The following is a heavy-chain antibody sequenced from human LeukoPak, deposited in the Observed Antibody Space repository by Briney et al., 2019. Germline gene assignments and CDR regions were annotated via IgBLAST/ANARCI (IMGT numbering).Heavy chain of an antibody. CDR2: IYYSGST. V-gene: IGHV4-30-4*01. Sequence: SETLSLTCTVSGGSISSGDYYWRWIRQPSGKGLEWIGYIYYSGSTYYNPSLKSRVTISVDTSKNQFSLKLSSVTAADTAVYYCARVFYGDSYYFDYWGQGTLVTVSS. D-gene: IGHD4-17*01. CDR1: GGSISSGDYY. CDR3: ARVFYGDSYYFDY. J-gene: IGHJ4*02.